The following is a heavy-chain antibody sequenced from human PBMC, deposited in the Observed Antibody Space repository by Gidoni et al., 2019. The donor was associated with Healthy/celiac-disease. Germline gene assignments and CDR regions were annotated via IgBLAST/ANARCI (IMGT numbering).Heavy chain of an antibody. D-gene: IGHD3-9*01. CDR3: ARDKAYYDILTVEYYFDY. J-gene: IGHJ4*02. CDR2: ISSSGSTI. Sequence: EVQLVESGGGLVQPGGSLRLSCAASGFTFSSYEMNWVRQAPGKGLEWVSYISSSGSTIYYADSVKGRFTISRDNAKNSLYLQMNSLRAEDTAVYYCARDKAYYDILTVEYYFDYWGQGTLVTVSS. V-gene: IGHV3-48*03. CDR1: GFTFSSYE.